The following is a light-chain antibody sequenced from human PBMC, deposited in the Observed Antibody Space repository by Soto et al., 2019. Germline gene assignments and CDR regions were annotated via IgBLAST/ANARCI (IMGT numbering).Light chain of an antibody. CDR1: QRFLHTNGYNY. V-gene: IGKV2-28*01. CDR3: MQGLES. CDR2: LGS. J-gene: IGKJ4*01. Sequence: DIVMTQSPLSLPVTPGEPASISCRSSQRFLHTNGYNYLHWCLQKPGQSPQLLIYLGSNRASGVPDKFTGSGSRTHFTLKISRVEAEGVGVHYCMQGLESFGGRTKVEIK.